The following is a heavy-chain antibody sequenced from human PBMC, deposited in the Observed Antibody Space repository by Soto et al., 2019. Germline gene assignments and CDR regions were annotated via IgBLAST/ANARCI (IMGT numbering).Heavy chain of an antibody. V-gene: IGHV1-18*01. CDR2: ISAYNGNT. Sequence: QVQLVQSGAEVKKPGASVKVSCKASGYTFTSYGISWVRQAPGQGLEWMGWISAYNGNTNYAQKLQGRVTMTTDTSTSTAYMELRSLRSDDTAVYYCASARYYDILTGYPGFDYWGQGTLVTVSS. J-gene: IGHJ4*02. CDR1: GYTFTSYG. D-gene: IGHD3-9*01. CDR3: ASARYYDILTGYPGFDY.